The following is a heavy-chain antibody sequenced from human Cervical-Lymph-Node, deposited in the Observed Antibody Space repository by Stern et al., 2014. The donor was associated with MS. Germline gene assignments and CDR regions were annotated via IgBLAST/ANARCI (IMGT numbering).Heavy chain of an antibody. D-gene: IGHD4-17*01. V-gene: IGHV4-4*02. Sequence: VQLQESGPGLVKPSGTLSLTCAVSGDSITSSNWWSWVRQSPGKGLEWIGEIHHSGNTYSNPSLKSRVTISVDKSKNHFSLKVSSVTAADTAVYYCARVKSGDYFDYWGQGTLVTVSS. CDR1: GDSITSSNW. J-gene: IGHJ4*02. CDR2: IHHSGNT. CDR3: ARVKSGDYFDY.